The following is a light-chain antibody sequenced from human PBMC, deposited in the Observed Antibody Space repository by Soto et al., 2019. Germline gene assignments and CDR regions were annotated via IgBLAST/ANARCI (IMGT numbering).Light chain of an antibody. CDR3: SSYTTSNTRQIV. Sequence: QSVLTQPASVSGSPGQSITISCTGTSSDVGGYNYDSWYQHHPGKAPKLMIYDVSYRPSGVSNRFSGSKSGNTASLTISGLQPEDEADYSCSSYTTSNTRQIVFGTGTKLTVL. J-gene: IGLJ1*01. CDR1: SSDVGGYNY. V-gene: IGLV2-14*03. CDR2: DVS.